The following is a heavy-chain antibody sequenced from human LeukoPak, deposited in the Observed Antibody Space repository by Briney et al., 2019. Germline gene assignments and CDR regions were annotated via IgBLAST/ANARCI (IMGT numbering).Heavy chain of an antibody. CDR3: ARESPVAAVGRSWFDP. Sequence: GGSLRLSCAASGFTFSSYAMSWVREAPGEGLEWVSTISGSGGSTYSADSVKGRFTISRDNSKNTLYLQMNSLRAEDTAVHYCARESPVAAVGRSWFDPWGQGTLVTVSS. V-gene: IGHV3-23*01. CDR2: ISGSGGST. J-gene: IGHJ5*02. CDR1: GFTFSSYA. D-gene: IGHD6-13*01.